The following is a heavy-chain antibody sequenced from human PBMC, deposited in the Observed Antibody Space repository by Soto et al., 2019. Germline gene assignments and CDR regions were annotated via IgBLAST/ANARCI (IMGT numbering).Heavy chain of an antibody. CDR1: GFTFSSYA. D-gene: IGHD6-13*01. V-gene: IGHV3-30-3*01. Sequence: PVGSLRVSCAASGFTFSSYAMHWVRQAPGKGLEWVAVISYDGSNKYYADSVKGRFTISRDNSENTLYLQMNSLRAEDTAVYYCARDSGYSWQLVIHGMDVWGQGTTVTVSS. CDR3: ARDSGYSWQLVIHGMDV. J-gene: IGHJ6*02. CDR2: ISYDGSNK.